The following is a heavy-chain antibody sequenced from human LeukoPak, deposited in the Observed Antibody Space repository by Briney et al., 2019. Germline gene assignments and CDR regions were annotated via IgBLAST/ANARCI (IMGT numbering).Heavy chain of an antibody. CDR3: GSSSTACCDY. J-gene: IGHJ4*02. V-gene: IGHV3-74*01. CDR1: GNTFSGHW. CDR2: INADGGVT. D-gene: IGHD2-2*01. Sequence: GGSLRLSCAASGNTFSGHWMHWVRQAPGKGLVWVSRINADGGVTNYAHSVKGRVTISRDNAKNTLYMHMNSLRAEDTAVYYCGSSSTACCDYWGQGALVTVSS.